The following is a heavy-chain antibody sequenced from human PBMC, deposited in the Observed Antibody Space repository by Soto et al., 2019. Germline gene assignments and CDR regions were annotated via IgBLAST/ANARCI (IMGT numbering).Heavy chain of an antibody. CDR3: ARIRTGDGFGYYYFQH. D-gene: IGHD3-10*01. V-gene: IGHV2-70*01. CDR2: IDWDEDK. Sequence: SGPTLVNPTQTLTLICTFSGFSLSTIGMCVSWIRQPPGKALEWLALIDWDEDKYYSTSLRARLTISKDTSKNQVVLTMTNMDPVDTATYYCARIRTGDGFGYYYFQHLGQGTLVIVSS. CDR1: GFSLSTIGMC. J-gene: IGHJ4*02.